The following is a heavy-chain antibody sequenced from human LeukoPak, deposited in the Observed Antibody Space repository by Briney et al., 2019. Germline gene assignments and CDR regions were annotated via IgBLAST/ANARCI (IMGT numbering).Heavy chain of an antibody. CDR1: GGTFSSYA. V-gene: IGHV1-69*01. Sequence: SVKVSYKASGGTFSSYAISWVRQAPGQGLEWMGGIIPIFGTANYAQKFQGRVTITADESTSTAYMELSSLRSEDTAVYYCARGAAAGIGRGDYWGQGTLVTVSS. J-gene: IGHJ4*02. CDR3: ARGAAAGIGRGDY. D-gene: IGHD6-13*01. CDR2: IIPIFGTA.